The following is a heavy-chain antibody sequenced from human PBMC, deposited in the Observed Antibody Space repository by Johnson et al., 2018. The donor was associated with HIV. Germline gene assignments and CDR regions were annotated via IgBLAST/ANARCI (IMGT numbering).Heavy chain of an antibody. CDR3: ARDPLLHGSTFDM. CDR2: IKQDGSEK. Sequence: VQLVESGGGLIQPGGCLRLSCAASGFSFSSYWMTWVRQAPGKGLEWVANIKQDGSEKYYVDYVKGRFTISRDNAKNTLYLQMNSLRAEDTAVYYCARDPLLHGSTFDMWGPGTMVTVSS. V-gene: IGHV3-7*01. J-gene: IGHJ3*02. D-gene: IGHD3-10*01. CDR1: GFSFSSYW.